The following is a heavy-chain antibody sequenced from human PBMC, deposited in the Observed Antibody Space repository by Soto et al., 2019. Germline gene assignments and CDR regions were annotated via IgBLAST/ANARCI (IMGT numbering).Heavy chain of an antibody. CDR3: ARDSPYCSGGSCYSGGWFDP. D-gene: IGHD2-15*01. CDR1: GGSISSGGYH. J-gene: IGHJ5*02. V-gene: IGHV4-31*03. Sequence: PSETLSLTCTVSGGSISSGGYHWSWIRQHPGKGLEWIGYIYYSGSTYYNPSLKSRVTISVDTSKNQFSLKLSSVTAADTAVYYCARDSPYCSGGSCYSGGWFDPWGQGTLVTVSS. CDR2: IYYSGST.